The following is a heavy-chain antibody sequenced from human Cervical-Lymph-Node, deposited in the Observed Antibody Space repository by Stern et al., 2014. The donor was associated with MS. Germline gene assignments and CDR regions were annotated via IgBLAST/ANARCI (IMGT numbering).Heavy chain of an antibody. CDR2: TSYDGSNKHDGGSK. CDR3: AKEGFWRGYPQEEQFDS. Sequence: VQLVESGGGVVQPGGSLRLSCAASGFTFSSYALHWVRQAPGKGLEWVAVTSYDGSNKHDGGSKYYAESVKGRFTISRDNSKNTLYLQMNSLRVEDTAVYYCAKEGFWRGYPQEEQFDSWGQGTLVTVSS. D-gene: IGHD3-3*01. CDR1: GFTFSSYA. V-gene: IGHV3-30*01. J-gene: IGHJ4*02.